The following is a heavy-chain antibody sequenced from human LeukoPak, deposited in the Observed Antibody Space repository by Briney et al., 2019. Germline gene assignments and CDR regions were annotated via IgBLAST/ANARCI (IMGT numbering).Heavy chain of an antibody. CDR2: MNPNSGNT. Sequence: AAVKVSCKASGYTFTGYDINWVRQATGQGLEWMGWMNPNSGNTGYAQKFQGRVTMTRNTSISTAYMELSSLRSEDTAVYYCARGRLYSSGYSSRYYYMDVWGKGTTVTVSS. V-gene: IGHV1-8*01. CDR1: GYTFTGYD. J-gene: IGHJ6*03. D-gene: IGHD3-22*01. CDR3: ARGRLYSSGYSSRYYYMDV.